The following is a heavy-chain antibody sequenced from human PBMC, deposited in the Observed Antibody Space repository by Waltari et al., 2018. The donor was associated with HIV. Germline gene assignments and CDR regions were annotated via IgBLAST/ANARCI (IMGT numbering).Heavy chain of an antibody. CDR3: ARAHYDFWSGYYYYYYGMDV. D-gene: IGHD3-3*01. J-gene: IGHJ6*02. V-gene: IGHV3-48*01. Sequence: EVQLVESGGGLVQPGGSLRLSCAASGFTFSSYSMNWVRQAPGKGLEWVSYISSSSSTIYYANSVEGRFTISRDNAKNSLYLQMNSLRAEDTAVYYCARAHYDFWSGYYYYYYGMDVWGQGTTVTVSS. CDR2: ISSSSSTI. CDR1: GFTFSSYS.